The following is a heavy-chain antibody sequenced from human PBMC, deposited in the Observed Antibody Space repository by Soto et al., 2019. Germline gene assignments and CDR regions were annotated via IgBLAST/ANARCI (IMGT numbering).Heavy chain of an antibody. CDR1: GGSFSGYY. CDR3: ARGGILYDFWSGCWFDP. Sequence: SETLSLTCAVYGGSFSGYYWSWIRQPPGKGLEWIGEINHSGSTNYNPSLKSRVTISVDTSKNQFSLKLSSVTAADTAVYYCARGGILYDFWSGCWFDPWGQGTLVTVSS. D-gene: IGHD3-3*01. V-gene: IGHV4-34*01. CDR2: INHSGST. J-gene: IGHJ5*02.